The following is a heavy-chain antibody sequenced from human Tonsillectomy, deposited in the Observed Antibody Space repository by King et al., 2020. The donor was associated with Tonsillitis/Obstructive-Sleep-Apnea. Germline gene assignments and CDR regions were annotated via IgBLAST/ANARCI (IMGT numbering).Heavy chain of an antibody. D-gene: IGHD1-1*01. CDR1: GYTFTGYY. CDR3: ARNRIGNGMDV. Sequence: VQLVESGAEVKKPGASVKVSCTASGYTFTGYYMHWVRQAPGQGLEWMGWINPNSGGPKYAQQFQGRVTMTRDTSISAAYMELKRLKSDDTAVYFCARNRIGNGMDVWGQGPTVTVS. J-gene: IGHJ6*02. V-gene: IGHV1-2*02. CDR2: INPNSGGP.